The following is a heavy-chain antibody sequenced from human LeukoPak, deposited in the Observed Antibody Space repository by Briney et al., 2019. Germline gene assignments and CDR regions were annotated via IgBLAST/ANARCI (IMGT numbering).Heavy chain of an antibody. Sequence: SETLSLTCTVSGVSISSSEDHWTWIRQHPGKGLEWIGYTSYSGYPDSNPSLKSRVTISLDTSENQFSLKLSSVTAADTAVYYCAREPTQPLWFGEFHPFDSWGQGTLVTVSS. V-gene: IGHV4-31*03. CDR2: TSYSGYP. CDR1: GVSISSSEDH. J-gene: IGHJ4*02. CDR3: AREPTQPLWFGEFHPFDS. D-gene: IGHD3-10*01.